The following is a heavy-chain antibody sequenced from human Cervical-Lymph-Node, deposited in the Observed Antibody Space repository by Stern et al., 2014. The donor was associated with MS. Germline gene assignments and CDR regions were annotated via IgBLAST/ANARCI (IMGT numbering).Heavy chain of an antibody. J-gene: IGHJ4*02. CDR2: ISYDGTNQ. V-gene: IGHV3-30*18. CDR3: AKDLYDGCSSTSCYYVDF. Sequence: VHLVESGGGVVQPGRSLRLSCAASGFTFSSYGMPWVRQAPGKGLEWVALISYDGTNQHHADSVKGRFTISRDNSKNTLYLQMNSLRPEDTAMYYCAKDLYDGCSSTSCYYVDFWGQGTLVTVSS. D-gene: IGHD2-2*01. CDR1: GFTFSSYG.